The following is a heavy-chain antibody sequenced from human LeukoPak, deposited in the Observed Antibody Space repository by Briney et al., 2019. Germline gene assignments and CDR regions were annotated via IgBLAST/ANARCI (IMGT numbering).Heavy chain of an antibody. CDR1: GYTFTGYY. D-gene: IGHD6-6*01. J-gene: IGHJ5*02. V-gene: IGHV1-69*13. Sequence: ASVKVSCKASGYTFTGYYMHWVRQAPGQGLEWMGGIIPIFGTANYAQKFQGRVTITADESTSTAYMELSSLRSEDTAVYYCALVEYSSSSGLGRYNWFDPWGQGTLVTVSS. CDR2: IIPIFGTA. CDR3: ALVEYSSSSGLGRYNWFDP.